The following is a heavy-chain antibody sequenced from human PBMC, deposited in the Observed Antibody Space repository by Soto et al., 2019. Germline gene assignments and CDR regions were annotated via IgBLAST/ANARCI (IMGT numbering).Heavy chain of an antibody. CDR1: GGTFSSYA. CDR3: ARNPRGYRFPFDP. CDR2: IIPIFGTA. D-gene: IGHD5-18*01. Sequence: GASVKVSCKASGGTFSSYAISWVRQAPGQGLEWMGGIIPIFGTANYAQKFQGRVTITADKSTSTAYMELSSLRSEDTAVYYCARNPRGYRFPFDPWGQGTLVTVSS. J-gene: IGHJ5*02. V-gene: IGHV1-69*06.